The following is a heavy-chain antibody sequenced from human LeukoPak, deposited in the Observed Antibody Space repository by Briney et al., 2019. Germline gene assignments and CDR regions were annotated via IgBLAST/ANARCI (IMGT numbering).Heavy chain of an antibody. CDR1: GGSISSYY. CDR3: ARHPRVEDWYFDL. Sequence: SETLSLTCTVSGGSISSYYWSWIRQPPGKGLEWLGYIYTSGSTNYNPSLKSRVTISVDTSKNQFSLKLSSVTAADTAVYYCARHPRVEDWYFDLWGRGTLVTVSS. CDR2: IYTSGST. D-gene: IGHD5-24*01. V-gene: IGHV4-4*09. J-gene: IGHJ2*01.